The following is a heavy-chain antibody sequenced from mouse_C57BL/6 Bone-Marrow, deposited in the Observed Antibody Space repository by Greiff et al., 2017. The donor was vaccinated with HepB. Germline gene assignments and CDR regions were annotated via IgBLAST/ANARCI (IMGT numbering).Heavy chain of an antibody. J-gene: IGHJ1*03. Sequence: QVQLQQSGPELVKPGASVKISCKASGYAFSSSWMNWVKQRPGKGLEWIGRLYPGDGDTNYNGKFKGKATLTADKSSSTAYMQLSSLTSEDSAVYFCARLVYWYFDVWGTGTTVTVSS. V-gene: IGHV1-82*01. D-gene: IGHD2-10*02. CDR1: GYAFSSSW. CDR2: LYPGDGDT. CDR3: ARLVYWYFDV.